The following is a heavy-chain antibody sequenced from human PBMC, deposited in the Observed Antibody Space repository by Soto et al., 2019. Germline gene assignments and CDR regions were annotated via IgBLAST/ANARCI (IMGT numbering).Heavy chain of an antibody. Sequence: QVQLVESGGGVVQPGRSLRLSCAASGFTFSSYGMHWVRQAPGKGLEWVAVISYDGSNIYYADSVKGRFTISRDNSKNTLYLQMNSLRAEDTAVYYCAKEWVYDSSGWSFDYWGQGTLVTASS. D-gene: IGHD3-22*01. CDR3: AKEWVYDSSGWSFDY. CDR1: GFTFSSYG. V-gene: IGHV3-30*18. CDR2: ISYDGSNI. J-gene: IGHJ4*02.